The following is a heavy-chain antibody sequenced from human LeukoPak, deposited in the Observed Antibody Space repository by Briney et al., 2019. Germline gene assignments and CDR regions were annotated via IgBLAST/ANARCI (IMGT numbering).Heavy chain of an antibody. CDR2: INPSGDST. Sequence: ASVKVSCKASGYTFTSYYIHWVRQALGQGLEWMGIINPSGDSTNYAQKFQGRVTMTRDTSTSTVYMELSSLRSEDTAVYYCARDCSGRSCYWGQGTLVTVSS. CDR1: GYTFTSYY. J-gene: IGHJ4*02. D-gene: IGHD2-15*01. V-gene: IGHV1-46*01. CDR3: ARDCSGRSCY.